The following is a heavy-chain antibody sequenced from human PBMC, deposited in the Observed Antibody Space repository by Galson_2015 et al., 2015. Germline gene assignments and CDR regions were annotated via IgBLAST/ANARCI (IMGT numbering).Heavy chain of an antibody. Sequence: SLRLSCAASGFTFSSYAMSWVRQAPGKGLEWVSIITASGAGTYYPDSVKGRFTTSRDNSKNTLYPQMNSLRAEDSALYYCAKGSLASCSGSRCYPIDFWGQGTLVTVSS. CDR2: ITASGAGT. CDR1: GFTFSSYA. CDR3: AKGSLASCSGSRCYPIDF. V-gene: IGHV3-23*01. J-gene: IGHJ4*02. D-gene: IGHD2-15*01.